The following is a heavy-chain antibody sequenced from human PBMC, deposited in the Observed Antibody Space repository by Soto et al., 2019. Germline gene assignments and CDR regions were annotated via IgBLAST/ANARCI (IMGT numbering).Heavy chain of an antibody. J-gene: IGHJ6*02. CDR2: ISSSGSTI. CDR3: ARDQLPPYYDFWSGYYTGRNVGFHYYGMDV. CDR1: GFTFSSYE. V-gene: IGHV3-48*03. D-gene: IGHD3-3*01. Sequence: GGSLRLSCAASGFTFSSYEMNWVRQAPGKGLEWVSYISSSGSTIYYADSVKGRFTISRDNAKNSLYLQMNSLRAEDTAVYYCARDQLPPYYDFWSGYYTGRNVGFHYYGMDVWGQGTTVTVSS.